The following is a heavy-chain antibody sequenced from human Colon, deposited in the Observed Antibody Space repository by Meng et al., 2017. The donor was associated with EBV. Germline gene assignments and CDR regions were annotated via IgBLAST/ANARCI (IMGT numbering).Heavy chain of an antibody. Sequence: QVQLQESGPGLVTPSGTLSLPCGVSGVSISSNIRWTWVRQPPGKGLEWIGDIDDSGSTNYNPSLNSRISISLDKSKNHFSLKVNSVTAADTAVYYCARGKQDAWELLAYWGQGALVTVSS. CDR3: ARGKQDAWELLAY. D-gene: IGHD1-26*01. CDR1: GVSISSNIR. V-gene: IGHV4-4*02. CDR2: IDDSGST. J-gene: IGHJ4*02.